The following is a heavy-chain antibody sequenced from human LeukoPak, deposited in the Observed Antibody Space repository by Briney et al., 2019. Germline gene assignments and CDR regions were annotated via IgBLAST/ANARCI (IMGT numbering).Heavy chain of an antibody. Sequence: GSLRLSCAASGFTFSSYSMNWVRQAPGKGLEWVSYISSSSSTIHYADSVKGRFTISRDNAKNSLYLQMNSLRDEDTAVYYCARDLYYYDSSGYPFDYWGQGTLVTVSS. CDR3: ARDLYYYDSSGYPFDY. CDR1: GFTFSSYS. J-gene: IGHJ4*02. V-gene: IGHV3-48*02. D-gene: IGHD3-22*01. CDR2: ISSSSSTI.